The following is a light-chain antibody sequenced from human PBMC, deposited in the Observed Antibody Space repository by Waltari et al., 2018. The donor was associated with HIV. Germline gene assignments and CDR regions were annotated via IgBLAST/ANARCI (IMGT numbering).Light chain of an antibody. CDR2: NND. Sequence: QSLLPQPPSASGTPGQRVTISCSGSYSNFGSNTVNWHPQLPGSAPRALIYNNDQRPSGVPDRFSGSKSGTSASLAISGLQSEDQGDYYCASWDDKLDGWVFGGGTRLTVL. J-gene: IGLJ3*02. V-gene: IGLV1-44*01. CDR3: ASWDDKLDGWV. CDR1: YSNFGSNT.